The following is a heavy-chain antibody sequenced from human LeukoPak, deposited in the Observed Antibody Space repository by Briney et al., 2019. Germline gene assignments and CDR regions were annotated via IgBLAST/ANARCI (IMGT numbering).Heavy chain of an antibody. J-gene: IGHJ4*02. Sequence: GRSLRLSCAASGFTFDDYAMPWVRQAPGKGLEWVSGISWNSGSIGYADSVKGRFTISRDNAKNSPYLQMNSLRAEDTALYYCAKGYCSSTSCYKFNYWGQGTLVTVSS. V-gene: IGHV3-9*01. CDR2: ISWNSGSI. CDR1: GFTFDDYA. CDR3: AKGYCSSTSCYKFNY. D-gene: IGHD2-2*02.